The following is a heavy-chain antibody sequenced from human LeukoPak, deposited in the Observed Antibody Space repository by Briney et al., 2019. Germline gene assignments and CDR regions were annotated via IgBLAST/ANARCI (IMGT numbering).Heavy chain of an antibody. J-gene: IGHJ6*03. CDR2: ISGSGGST. CDR1: GFTFSNYA. CDR3: AKGPIPHWDYYYYMDV. D-gene: IGHD2-2*02. Sequence: PGGSLRLSCAASGFTFSNYAMSWVRQAPGKGLEWVSVISGSGGSTYYADSVKGRFTISRDNSKNTLYLQMNSLRAEDTAIYYCAKGPIPHWDYYYYMDVWGKGTTVTVSS. V-gene: IGHV3-23*01.